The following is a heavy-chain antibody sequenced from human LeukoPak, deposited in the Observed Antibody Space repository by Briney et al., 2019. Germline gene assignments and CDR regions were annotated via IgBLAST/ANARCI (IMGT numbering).Heavy chain of an antibody. CDR2: ISYDGSNR. V-gene: IGHV3-30*03. CDR1: GFTFSNFD. D-gene: IGHD1-14*01. Sequence: SGGSLRLSCAASGFTFSNFDMHWIRQAPGKGLEWVAVISYDGSNRYYADSVKGRFTISRDNSKSTLYLQVDSLRAEDTAVYYCASNTGDWGQGTLVTVSS. J-gene: IGHJ4*02. CDR3: ASNTGD.